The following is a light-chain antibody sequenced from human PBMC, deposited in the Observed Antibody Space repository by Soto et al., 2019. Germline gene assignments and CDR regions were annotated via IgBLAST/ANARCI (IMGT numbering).Light chain of an antibody. CDR3: QHDDNLPPFT. CDR2: GAS. CDR1: QDIRKY. J-gene: IGKJ3*01. V-gene: IGKV1-33*01. Sequence: DIQMTQSPSSLSASIGDRVTITCQASQDIRKYLNWYQQKPGRAPKLLIYGASNLETVVPSRFSGSGYGTYFIFTIGSLQPEEIATYYCQHDDNLPPFTFGPGTKVAIK.